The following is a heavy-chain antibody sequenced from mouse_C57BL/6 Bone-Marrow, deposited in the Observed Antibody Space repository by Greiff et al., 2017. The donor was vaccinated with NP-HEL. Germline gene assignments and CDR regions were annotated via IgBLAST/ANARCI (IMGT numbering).Heavy chain of an antibody. V-gene: IGHV5-4*03. CDR3: ARDYYGSSGGYFDV. Sequence: EVMLVESGGGLVKPGGSLKLSCAASGFTFSSYAMSWVRQTPEKRLEWVATISDGGSYTYYPDNVKGRFTISRDNAKNHLYLQMSHLKSEDTAMYYCARDYYGSSGGYFDVWGTGTTVTVSS. CDR1: GFTFSSYA. D-gene: IGHD1-1*01. J-gene: IGHJ1*03. CDR2: ISDGGSYT.